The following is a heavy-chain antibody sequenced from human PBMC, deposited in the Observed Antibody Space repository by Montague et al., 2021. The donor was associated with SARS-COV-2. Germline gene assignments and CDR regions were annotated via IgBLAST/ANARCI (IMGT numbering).Heavy chain of an antibody. CDR1: GFIFSTYG. Sequence: SLRLSCAVSGFIFSTYGMHWVRQAPGKGLEWVAVIWYDGSNKYXXXSXXXRFXISRDNSKNTLYLQMNSLRAEDTAVYYCARDRDYYDSSGHYYEIDYWGQGTLVTVSS. D-gene: IGHD3-22*01. CDR3: ARDRDYYDSSGHYYEIDY. CDR2: IWYDGSNK. V-gene: IGHV3-33*08. J-gene: IGHJ4*02.